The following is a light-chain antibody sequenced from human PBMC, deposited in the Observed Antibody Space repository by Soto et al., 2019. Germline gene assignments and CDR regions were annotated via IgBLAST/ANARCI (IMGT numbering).Light chain of an antibody. CDR3: QQYDNLPLT. CDR1: QDISNY. Sequence: DIQMTQSPSSLSASVGDRVTITCQASQDISNYLNWYQQKPGKAPKLLIYDASNLETGVPSRFSGSGSGTDFTFTISSLPPEDIETYYWQQYDNLPLTFGGGTKVEIK. V-gene: IGKV1-33*01. CDR2: DAS. J-gene: IGKJ4*01.